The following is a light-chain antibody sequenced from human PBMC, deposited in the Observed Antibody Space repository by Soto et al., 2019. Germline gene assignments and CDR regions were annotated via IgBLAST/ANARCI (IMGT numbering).Light chain of an antibody. CDR1: SSDVGDYNY. CDR3: CSSAGSYSYV. V-gene: IGLV2-11*01. J-gene: IGLJ1*01. CDR2: DVS. Sequence: QSALSQPRSVSESPGQSVTISCTGTSSDVGDYNYVSWYQQHPGKAPKLMIYDVSKRPSGVPDRFSGSKSGNTASLTISGLQAEDEADYYCCSSAGSYSYVFGTGTKLTVL.